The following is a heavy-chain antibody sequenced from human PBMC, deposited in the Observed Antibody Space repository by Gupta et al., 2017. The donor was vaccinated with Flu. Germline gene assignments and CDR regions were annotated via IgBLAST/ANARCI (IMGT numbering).Heavy chain of an antibody. D-gene: IGHD1-26*01. J-gene: IGHJ3*02. Sequence: EVQLVESGGGLVQPGGSLRLSCAASGFTFSSYAMHWVRQAPGKGLEYVSAISSNGGSTYYANSVKGRFTISRDNSKNTLYLQMGSLRAEDMAVYYCARSRGLVGAFVGNAFDIWGQGTMVTVSS. CDR1: GFTFSSYA. CDR2: ISSNGGST. CDR3: ARSRGLVGAFVGNAFDI. V-gene: IGHV3-64*01.